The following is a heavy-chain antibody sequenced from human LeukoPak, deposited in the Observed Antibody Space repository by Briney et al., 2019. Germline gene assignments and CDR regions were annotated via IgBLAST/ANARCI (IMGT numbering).Heavy chain of an antibody. CDR3: ARALQGDCSSTRCYILTGWFDR. CDR1: GGTFISYA. Sequence: GASVKVSCKASGGTFISYAISWVRQAPGQGLEWTGGIIPIFGTANYAQKFQGRVTITADESTSTAYMELSSLRSEDTAVYYCARALQGDCSSTRCYILTGWFDRWGQGTLVTVSS. V-gene: IGHV1-69*13. D-gene: IGHD2-2*02. J-gene: IGHJ5*02. CDR2: IIPIFGTA.